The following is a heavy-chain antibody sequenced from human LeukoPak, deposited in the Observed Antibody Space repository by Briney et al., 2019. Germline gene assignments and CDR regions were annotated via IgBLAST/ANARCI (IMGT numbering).Heavy chain of an antibody. V-gene: IGHV3-30-3*01. D-gene: IGHD2-2*02. CDR3: ARAPRYCSSTSCYTRFNWFDP. CDR1: GFTFSSYA. J-gene: IGHJ5*02. Sequence: QHWGSLRPSCAASGFTFSSYAMHWVRQAPGKGLEWVAVISYDGSNKYYADSVKGRFTISRDNSKNTLYLQMNSLRAEDTAVYYCARAPRYCSSTSCYTRFNWFDPWGQGTLVTVSS. CDR2: ISYDGSNK.